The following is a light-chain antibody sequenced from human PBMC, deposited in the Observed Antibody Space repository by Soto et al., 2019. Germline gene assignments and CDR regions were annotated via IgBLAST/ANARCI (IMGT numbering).Light chain of an antibody. CDR2: GAS. V-gene: IGKV3-20*01. J-gene: IGKJ1*01. CDR1: QSVSNNY. Sequence: MVWTQSPGTLYLSPGERATLSCRASQSVSNNYLAWYQQKPGQAPRLLIYGASNRATGIPDRFSGSGSGTDFTRTVSRLEPEGFAVYYCQQYGSSGTFGQGTKVEIK. CDR3: QQYGSSGT.